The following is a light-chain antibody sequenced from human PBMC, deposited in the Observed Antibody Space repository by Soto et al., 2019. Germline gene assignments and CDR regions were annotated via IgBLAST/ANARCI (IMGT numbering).Light chain of an antibody. CDR1: QSVKSN. CDR3: EQHNNWPRA. Sequence: EIVMTQSPATLSVSPGERVTLSCRASQSVKSNLAWYQQKPGQAPRLLIYYASTRATGIPARFSGSGSGTEFTLTISSLQSEDFAVYYCEQHNNWPRAFGQGTKVEI. CDR2: YAS. V-gene: IGKV3-15*01. J-gene: IGKJ1*01.